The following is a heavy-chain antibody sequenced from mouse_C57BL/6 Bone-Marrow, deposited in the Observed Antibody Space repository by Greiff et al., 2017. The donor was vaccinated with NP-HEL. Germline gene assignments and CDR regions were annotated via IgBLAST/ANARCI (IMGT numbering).Heavy chain of an antibody. CDR1: GFNIKDDY. CDR3: TTWTTVVAHYFDY. V-gene: IGHV14-4*01. CDR2: IDPENGDT. D-gene: IGHD1-1*01. Sequence: EVQLQQSGAELVRPGASVKLSCTASGFNIKDDYMPWVKQRPEQGLEWIGWIDPENGDTEYASKFQGKATITADTSSNTAYLQLSSLTSEDTAVYYCTTWTTVVAHYFDYWGQGTTLTVSS. J-gene: IGHJ2*01.